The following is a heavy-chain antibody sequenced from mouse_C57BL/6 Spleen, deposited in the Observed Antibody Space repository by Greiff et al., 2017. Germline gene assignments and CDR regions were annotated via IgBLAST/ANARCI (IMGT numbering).Heavy chain of an antibody. CDR1: GYTFTSYW. J-gene: IGHJ3*01. CDR2: IDPNSGGT. D-gene: IGHD2-4*01. V-gene: IGHV1-72*01. CDR3: ARGEDYDAAPGFAY. Sequence: QVQLKQPGAELVKPGASVKLSCKASGYTFTSYWMHWVKQRPGRGLEWIGRIDPNSGGTKYNEQFKSKATLTVDKPSSTAYMQLSSLTSEDSAVYYCARGEDYDAAPGFAYWGQGTLVTVSA.